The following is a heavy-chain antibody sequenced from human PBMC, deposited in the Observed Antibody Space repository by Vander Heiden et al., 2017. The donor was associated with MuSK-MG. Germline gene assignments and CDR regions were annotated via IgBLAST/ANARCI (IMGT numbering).Heavy chain of an antibody. CDR1: GGPISISRYY. V-gene: IGHV4-39*01. CDR3: ASGKYDILTGYYFDY. D-gene: IGHD3-9*01. J-gene: IGHJ4*02. CDR2: IYHSGDT. Sequence: QLQLQESGPGLVKPSETLSLTCSVSGGPISISRYYWGWIRQPPGKGLEWIGSIYHSGDTYYNAALKSRVTLSVDTSKYQFSLKLSSVTAADTAVYYCASGKYDILTGYYFDYWGLGALVTVSS.